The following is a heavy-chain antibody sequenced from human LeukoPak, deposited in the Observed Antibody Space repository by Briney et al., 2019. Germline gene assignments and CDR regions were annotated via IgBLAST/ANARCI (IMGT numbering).Heavy chain of an antibody. V-gene: IGHV3-7*04. CDR2: MRQDGSEK. Sequence: GGSLRLSCAASGFTFSSYAMSWVRQAPGKGLEWVANMRQDGSEKYYVDSVKGRFTISRDNAKNSLYLQMNSLGAEDTAVYYCARGLYGDYYYYGMDVWGQGTTVTVSS. J-gene: IGHJ6*02. CDR1: GFTFSSYA. D-gene: IGHD4-17*01. CDR3: ARGLYGDYYYYGMDV.